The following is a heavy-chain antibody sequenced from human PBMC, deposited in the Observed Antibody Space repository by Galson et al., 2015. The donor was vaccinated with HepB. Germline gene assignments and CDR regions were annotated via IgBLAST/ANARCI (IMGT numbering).Heavy chain of an antibody. CDR3: ARDGSGGSGWSSGINY. V-gene: IGHV1-18*04. D-gene: IGHD6-19*01. Sequence: SVKVSCKASGYTFTSYGISWARQAPGQGLEWMGWISAYNGNTNYAQKLQGRVTMTTDTSTSTAYMELRSLRSDDTAVYYCARDGSGGSGWSSGINYWGQGTLVTVSS. CDR1: GYTFTSYG. J-gene: IGHJ4*02. CDR2: ISAYNGNT.